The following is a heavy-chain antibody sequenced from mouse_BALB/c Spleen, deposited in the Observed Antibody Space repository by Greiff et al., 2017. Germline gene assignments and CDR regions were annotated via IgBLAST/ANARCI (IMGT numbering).Heavy chain of an antibody. CDR3: ARDTHYYGSSYGFAY. V-gene: IGHV7-3*02. CDR2: IRNKANGYTT. CDR1: GFTFTDYY. Sequence: EVHLVESGGGLVQPGGSLRLSCATSGFTFTDYYMSWVRQPPGKALEWLGFIRNKANGYTTEYSASVKGRFTISRDNSQSILYLQMNTLRAEDSATYYCARDTHYYGSSYGFAYWGQGTLVTVSA. D-gene: IGHD1-1*01. J-gene: IGHJ3*01.